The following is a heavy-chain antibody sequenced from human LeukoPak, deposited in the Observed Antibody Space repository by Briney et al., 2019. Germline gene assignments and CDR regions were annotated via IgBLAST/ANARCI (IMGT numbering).Heavy chain of an antibody. J-gene: IGHJ5*02. CDR2: INHSGST. V-gene: IGHV4-34*01. CDR3: ARSQHDYSSSVTWFDP. Sequence: PSETLSLTCAVYGGSFSGYYWSWIRQPPGKGLEWIGEINHSGSTNYNPSLKSRVTISVDTSKNQFSLKLSSVTAADTAVYYCARSQHDYSSSVTWFDPWGQGTLVTVSS. D-gene: IGHD6-6*01. CDR1: GGSFSGYY.